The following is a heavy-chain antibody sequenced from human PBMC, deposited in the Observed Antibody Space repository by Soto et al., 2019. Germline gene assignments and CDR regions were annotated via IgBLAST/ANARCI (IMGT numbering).Heavy chain of an antibody. CDR3: AKDPSTGSADY. J-gene: IGHJ4*02. D-gene: IGHD3-9*01. CDR1: GFXLSNYA. Sequence: EXLKISCTSSGFXLSNYAVNWVRQAPGKGLEWVSTLSKDGANEHYADSVKGRFTISREGSKNTLYLKMNSMRAEDTAMYYCAKDPSTGSADYWGQGTQGTVSS. V-gene: IGHV3-23*01. CDR2: LSKDGANE.